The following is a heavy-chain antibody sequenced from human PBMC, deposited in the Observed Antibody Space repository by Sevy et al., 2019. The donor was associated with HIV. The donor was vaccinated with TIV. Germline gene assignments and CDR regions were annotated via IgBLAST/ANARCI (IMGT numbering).Heavy chain of an antibody. V-gene: IGHV1-2*04. J-gene: IGHJ5*02. CDR1: GYTFTDYY. Sequence: ASVKVSCKASGYTFTDYYLHWARQAPGQGLEWMGWINPDNGVTNYAQRFQGWVTMTRDTSINTDYMEMSRLTSDDTAVYYCARESVTGYYRGNWFDPWGQGTLVTVSS. CDR3: ARESVTGYYRGNWFDP. CDR2: INPDNGVT. D-gene: IGHD3-9*01.